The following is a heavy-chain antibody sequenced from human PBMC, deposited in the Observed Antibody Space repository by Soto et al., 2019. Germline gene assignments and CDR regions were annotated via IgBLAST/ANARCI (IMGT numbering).Heavy chain of an antibody. CDR3: ARLGGYYQALDS. J-gene: IGHJ4*02. CDR2: IYYAGSF. D-gene: IGHD3-22*01. CDR1: NGSISPYY. Sequence: SETLSLTCTVSNGSISPYYWSWIRQSPGKGLEWIGYIYYAGSFTYNPSLKSRVTISLNTSKNEVSLRLTSVTAADTAVYYCARLGGYYQALDSWGQGTLATVSS. V-gene: IGHV4-59*08.